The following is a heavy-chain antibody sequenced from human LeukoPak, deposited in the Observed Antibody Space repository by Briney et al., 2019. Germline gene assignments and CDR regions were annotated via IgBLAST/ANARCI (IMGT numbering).Heavy chain of an antibody. CDR1: GFTFSSYS. Sequence: GGSLRLSCAASGFTFSSYSMNWVRQAPGKGLEWVSPISSSSSYIYYADSVKGRFTISRDNAKNSLYLQMNSLRAEDTAVHYCARGETSWTLPNDYWGQGTLVTVS. CDR2: ISSSSSYI. V-gene: IGHV3-21*01. J-gene: IGHJ4*02. CDR3: ARGETSWTLPNDY. D-gene: IGHD2-2*01.